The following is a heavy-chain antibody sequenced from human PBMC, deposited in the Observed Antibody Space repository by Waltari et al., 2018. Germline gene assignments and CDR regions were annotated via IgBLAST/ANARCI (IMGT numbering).Heavy chain of an antibody. D-gene: IGHD2-8*01. CDR1: GLPFGSYW. CDR3: ASRYCTISRCYASSWNSFDY. CDR2: IKQDGSET. V-gene: IGHV3-7*05. Sequence: EVQLVESGGGLVQPGGSLSLSCSASGLPFGSYWMTWVRKAPGKGLEWVAKIKQDGSETYYVDSVKGRFTVSRDNADNSLYLQMNSLRAEDTAMYYCASRYCTISRCYASSWNSFDYWGQGTLVTVSS. J-gene: IGHJ4*02.